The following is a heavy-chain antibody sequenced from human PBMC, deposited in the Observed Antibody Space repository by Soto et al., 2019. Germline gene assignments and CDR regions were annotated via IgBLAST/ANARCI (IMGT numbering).Heavy chain of an antibody. Sequence: QVQLVQSGAEVKKPGASVKVSCKTSGYTFSNYGIAWVRQAPGQGLEWMGWISVYNYNTNYAQKLQGRVTMTRDISTSTAYMELRSLISDDTAVYYCARGGGSYGSATYPFHFWGQGTLVPVPS. CDR1: GYTFSNYG. J-gene: IGHJ4*02. CDR2: ISVYNYNT. CDR3: ARGGGSYGSATYPFHF. D-gene: IGHD3-10*01. V-gene: IGHV1-18*01.